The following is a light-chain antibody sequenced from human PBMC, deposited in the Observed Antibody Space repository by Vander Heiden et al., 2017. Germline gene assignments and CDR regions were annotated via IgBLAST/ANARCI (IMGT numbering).Light chain of an antibody. Sequence: QSALTQPASVSGSPGQSITISCTGTTNDVGGYYYVSWYQQNPGKAPKLMIYDISNRPSGVSRRFSGSKSGNTASLTISGLQAEDEGDFYCSSYTSNRTLVVFGGGTKLTVL. J-gene: IGLJ3*02. CDR3: SSYTSNRTLVV. CDR1: TNDVGGYYY. V-gene: IGLV2-14*01. CDR2: DIS.